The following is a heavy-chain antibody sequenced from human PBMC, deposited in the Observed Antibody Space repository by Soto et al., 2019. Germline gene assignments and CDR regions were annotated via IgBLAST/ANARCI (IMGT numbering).Heavy chain of an antibody. D-gene: IGHD2-15*01. J-gene: IGHJ4*02. Sequence: GGSLRLSCAASGFTFSSYGMHWVRQAPGKGLEWVAVISHDGSNKYYADSVKGRFTISRDNSKNTLYLQMNSLRAEDTAVYYCAKEDSEYYFDYWGQGTLVTVSS. CDR2: ISHDGSNK. CDR1: GFTFSSYG. CDR3: AKEDSEYYFDY. V-gene: IGHV3-30*18.